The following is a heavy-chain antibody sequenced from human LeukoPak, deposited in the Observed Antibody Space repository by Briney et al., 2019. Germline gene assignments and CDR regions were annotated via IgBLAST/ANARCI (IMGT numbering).Heavy chain of an antibody. CDR2: IYYTGST. CDR3: ARHRAYSSSSPFDY. CDR1: GGSISSLY. D-gene: IGHD6-6*01. J-gene: IGHJ4*02. Sequence: SESLSLTCSVSGGSISSLYWSWIRQPPGKGLEWIGYIYYTGSTNYNPSLKSRVTMFVDMSKNQFSLRLSSVTAADTAVYYCARHRAYSSSSPFDYWGQGTLVTVSS. V-gene: IGHV4-59*08.